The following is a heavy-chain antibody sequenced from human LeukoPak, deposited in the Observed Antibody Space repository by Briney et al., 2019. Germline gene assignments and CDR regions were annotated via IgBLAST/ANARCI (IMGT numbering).Heavy chain of an antibody. Sequence: PSETLSLTCAVYGGSSSGYYWSWIRQLPGKGLEWIGEINHSGSTNYNPSLKSRVTISVDTSKNQFSLKLSSVTAADTAVYYCARASWYRVRNWFDPWGQGTLVTVSS. J-gene: IGHJ5*02. CDR3: ARASWYRVRNWFDP. V-gene: IGHV4-34*01. CDR2: INHSGST. CDR1: GGSSSGYY. D-gene: IGHD6-13*01.